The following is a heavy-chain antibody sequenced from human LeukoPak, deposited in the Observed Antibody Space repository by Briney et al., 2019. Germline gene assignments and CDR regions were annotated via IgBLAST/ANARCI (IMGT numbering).Heavy chain of an antibody. J-gene: IGHJ4*02. CDR3: AREDSGSYFY. CDR2: IIPIFGAA. V-gene: IGHV1-69*06. Sequence: SVKVSCKASGGTFSSYAISWVRQAPGQGLEWMGGIIPIFGAANYAQKFQGRVTITADKSTSTAYMGLSSLRSEDTAVYYCAREDSGSYFYWGQGTLVTVSS. CDR1: GGTFSSYA. D-gene: IGHD1-26*01.